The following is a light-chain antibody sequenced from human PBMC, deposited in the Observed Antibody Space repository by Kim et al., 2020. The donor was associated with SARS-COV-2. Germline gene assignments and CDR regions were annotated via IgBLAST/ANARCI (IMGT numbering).Light chain of an antibody. CDR3: QSRDSSGNYVI. J-gene: IGLJ2*01. CDR1: SLRTYY. CDR2: GKN. V-gene: IGLV3-19*01. Sequence: SSELTQDPAVSVGLGQTVTITCQGDSLRTYYATWYQQKSGQAPVLVFYGKNKRPSGIPDRFSGSDSGNTASLTVTGAQAEDEADYYCQSRDSSGNYVIFGGGTQLNVL.